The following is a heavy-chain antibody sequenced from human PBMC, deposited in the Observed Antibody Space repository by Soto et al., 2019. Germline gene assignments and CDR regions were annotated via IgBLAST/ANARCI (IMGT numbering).Heavy chain of an antibody. Sequence: SETLSLTCTVSGGSISSYYWSWIRQPPGKGLEWIGYIYYSGSTNYNPSLKSRVTISVDTSKNQFSLKLSSVTAADTAVYYCARMGERYCSGGSCYFDAFDIWGQGTMVT. D-gene: IGHD2-15*01. V-gene: IGHV4-59*08. CDR1: GGSISSYY. J-gene: IGHJ3*02. CDR3: ARMGERYCSGGSCYFDAFDI. CDR2: IYYSGST.